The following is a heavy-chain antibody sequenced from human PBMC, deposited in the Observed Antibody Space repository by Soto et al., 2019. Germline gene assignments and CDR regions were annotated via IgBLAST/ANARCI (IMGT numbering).Heavy chain of an antibody. CDR2: ISGSGGST. CDR1: GFTFSSYA. V-gene: IGHV3-23*01. J-gene: IGHJ6*02. Sequence: LRLSCAASGFTFSSYAMSWVRQAPGKGLEWVSAISGSGGSTYYADSVKGRFTISRDNSKNTLYLQMNSLRAEDTAVYYCAKDEVEAIYYYSDGMDFWGQGTTVTGSS. CDR3: AKDEVEAIYYYSDGMDF. D-gene: IGHD1-26*01.